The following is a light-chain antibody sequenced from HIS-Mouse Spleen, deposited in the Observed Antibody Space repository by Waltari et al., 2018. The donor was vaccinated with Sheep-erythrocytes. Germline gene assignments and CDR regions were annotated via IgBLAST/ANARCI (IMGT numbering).Light chain of an antibody. Sequence: DIQRTQSPPATSASVGDRVTITCRASQSISSYLNWYQQKPGKAPKLLIYAASSLPSGGPSRFSGSGSRTDFTLTISSLPPPPFPPSSCPPPSLPPPLTFGGGTKVEI. CDR3: PPPSLPPPLT. CDR2: AAS. J-gene: IGKJ4*01. V-gene: IGKV1-39*01. CDR1: QSISSY.